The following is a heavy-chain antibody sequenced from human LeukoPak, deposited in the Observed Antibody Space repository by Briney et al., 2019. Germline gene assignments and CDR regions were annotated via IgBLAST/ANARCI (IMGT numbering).Heavy chain of an antibody. J-gene: IGHJ4*02. Sequence: GGSLRLSCAASGFTVSSNYMSWVRQAPGKVLEWVSVIYSGGSTYYADSVKGRFTISRDNSKNTLYLQMNSLRAEDTAVYYCARVNSSGPIDYWGQGTLVTVSS. CDR2: IYSGGST. D-gene: IGHD3-22*01. CDR1: GFTVSSNY. V-gene: IGHV3-66*01. CDR3: ARVNSSGPIDY.